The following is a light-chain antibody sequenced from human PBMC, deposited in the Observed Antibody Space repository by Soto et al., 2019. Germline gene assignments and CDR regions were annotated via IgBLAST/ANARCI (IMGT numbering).Light chain of an antibody. CDR3: QLWDSGSAHRV. Sequence: SYELTQPPSVSVAPGTTARITCAGNNIGSQSVPWYQQKPGQAPTLVIYYDRDRPSGIPERFSGSNSGNTATLTISRVEAGYEAEYYCQLWDSGSAHRVFGGGTKLTVL. J-gene: IGLJ3*02. CDR1: NIGSQS. V-gene: IGLV3-21*01. CDR2: YDR.